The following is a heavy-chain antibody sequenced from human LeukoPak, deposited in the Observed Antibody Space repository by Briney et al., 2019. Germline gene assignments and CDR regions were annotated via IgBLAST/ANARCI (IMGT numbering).Heavy chain of an antibody. J-gene: IGHJ4*02. V-gene: IGHV4-39*01. CDR3: AGPTQYSSSSDY. CDR2: IYYSGST. D-gene: IGHD6-13*01. Sequence: SETLSLTCTVSGGSISSSSYYWGWIRQPPGKGLEWIGSIYYSGSTYYNPSLKSRVTISVDTSKNQFSLKLSSVTAADTAVYYCAGPTQYSSSSDYWGQGTLVTVSS. CDR1: GGSISSSSYY.